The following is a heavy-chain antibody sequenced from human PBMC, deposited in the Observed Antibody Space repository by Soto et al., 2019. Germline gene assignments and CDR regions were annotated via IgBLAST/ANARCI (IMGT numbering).Heavy chain of an antibody. CDR1: GFTFDDYA. V-gene: IGHV3-9*01. Sequence: EVQLVESGGGLVQPGRSLRLSCAASGFTFDDYAMHWVRQAPGKGLEWVSGISWNSGSIGYADSVKGRFTISRDNAKNSLYLQMNSLRAEDTALYYCAKGIGEYYDIVKSRGYSYGLVDYWGQGTLVTVSS. CDR2: ISWNSGSI. CDR3: AKGIGEYYDIVKSRGYSYGLVDY. D-gene: IGHD5-18*01. J-gene: IGHJ4*02.